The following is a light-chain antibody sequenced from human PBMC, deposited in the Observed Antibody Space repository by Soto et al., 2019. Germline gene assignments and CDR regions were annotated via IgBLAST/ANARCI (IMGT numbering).Light chain of an antibody. CDR1: QTIRST. CDR2: DAS. V-gene: IGKV3-15*01. J-gene: IGKJ2*01. CDR3: QQYGPSPMYT. Sequence: ETVMTQSPATLSVSPGERATLSCRASQTIRSTLAWFQQKPGQAPRLLIYDASTRANGIPARFRGSGSGTEFTLTISRLEPEDFAVYYCQQYGPSPMYTFGQGTNLEIK.